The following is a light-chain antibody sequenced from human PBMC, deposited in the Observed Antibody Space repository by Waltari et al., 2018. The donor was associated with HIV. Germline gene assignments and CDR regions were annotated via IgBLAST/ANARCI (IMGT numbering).Light chain of an antibody. J-gene: IGKJ2*01. CDR3: QQLSNYPFT. Sequence: IQLTQSPSFLSASLRDRVTITCRASQGIGTNLAWFQQKPGKAPNLLIYAAARLHRGVPSRFTGGGSGTEFTLTINNLQPEDFATYYCQQLSNYPFTFGQGTRLAIK. CDR2: AAA. V-gene: IGKV1-9*01. CDR1: QGIGTN.